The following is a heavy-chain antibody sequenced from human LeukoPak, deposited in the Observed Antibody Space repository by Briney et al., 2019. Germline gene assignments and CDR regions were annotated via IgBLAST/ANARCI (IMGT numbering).Heavy chain of an antibody. Sequence: GASVKVSCKASGYTFTSYAMNWVRQAPGQGLEWMGWINTNTGNPTYAQGFTGRFAFSLDTSVSTAYLQISSLKAEDTAVYYCARAIAVAGTSTYAYYYYYYYGMDVWGQGTTVTVSS. CDR2: INTNTGNP. CDR3: ARAIAVAGTSTYAYYYYYYYGMDV. D-gene: IGHD6-19*01. V-gene: IGHV7-4-1*02. CDR1: GYTFTSYA. J-gene: IGHJ6*02.